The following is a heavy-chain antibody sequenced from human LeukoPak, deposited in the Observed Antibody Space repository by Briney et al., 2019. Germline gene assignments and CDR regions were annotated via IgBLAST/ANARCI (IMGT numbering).Heavy chain of an antibody. J-gene: IGHJ6*02. D-gene: IGHD3-22*01. V-gene: IGHV4-34*01. CDR3: AREGYYDSSGYRLYYYGMDV. CDR2: INHSGST. Sequence: SETLSLTCAVYGGSSSGYYWSWIRQPPGKGLEWIGEINHSGSTNYNPSLKSRVTISVDTSKNQFSLKLSSVTAADTAVYYCAREGYYDSSGYRLYYYGMDVWGQGTTVTVSS. CDR1: GGSSSGYY.